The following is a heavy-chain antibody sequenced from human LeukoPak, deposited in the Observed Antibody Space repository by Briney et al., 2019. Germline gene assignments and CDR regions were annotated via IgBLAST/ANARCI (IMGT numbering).Heavy chain of an antibody. CDR3: ARDRDYGDNWFDP. CDR2: INPNSGGT. J-gene: IGHJ5*02. V-gene: IGHV1-2*02. D-gene: IGHD4-17*01. CDR1: GYTFTGYY. Sequence: VSVKVSCKASGYTFTGYYMHWVRQAPGQGLEWMGWINPNSGGTNYAQKFQGRVTMTRDTSISTAYMELSRLRSDDTAVYYCARDRDYGDNWFDPWGQGTLVTVSS.